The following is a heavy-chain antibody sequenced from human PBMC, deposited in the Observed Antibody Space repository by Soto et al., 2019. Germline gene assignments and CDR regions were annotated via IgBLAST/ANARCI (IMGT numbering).Heavy chain of an antibody. CDR1: GDSVSSNTAS. CDR2: TYFRSKWYN. Sequence: SQTLSLTCAISGDSVSSNTASWNWIRQSPSRGLEWLGRTYFRSKWYNDYAVSVKSRIIINPDTSNNQFSLQLNSVTPEDTAVYFCAKGENIGPKTGCAFDPWGQGIRVTVSS. D-gene: IGHD2-2*01. V-gene: IGHV6-1*01. J-gene: IGHJ5*02. CDR3: AKGENIGPKTGCAFDP.